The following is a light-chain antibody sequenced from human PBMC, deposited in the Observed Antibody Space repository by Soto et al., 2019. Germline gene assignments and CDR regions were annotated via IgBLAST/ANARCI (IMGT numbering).Light chain of an antibody. CDR1: SSDVGNYIF. Sequence: QSALTQPASVSGSPGQSITISCTGTSSDVGNYIFVSWYRQHPGKAPKLMIYDINNRPSGVSNRFSGSKSGNTASLTISGLQAEDEADYYCISYTVSRSYVFGSGTKLTVL. V-gene: IGLV2-14*01. CDR3: ISYTVSRSYV. CDR2: DIN. J-gene: IGLJ1*01.